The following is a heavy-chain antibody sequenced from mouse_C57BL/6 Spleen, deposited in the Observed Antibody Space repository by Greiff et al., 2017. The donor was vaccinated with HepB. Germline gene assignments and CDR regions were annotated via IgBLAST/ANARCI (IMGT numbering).Heavy chain of an antibody. V-gene: IGHV1-50*01. Sequence: QVQLQQPGAELVKPGASVKLSCKASGYTFTSYWMQWVKQRPGQGLEWIGEIDPSDSYTNYNQKFKGKATLTVDTSSRTAYMQLSSLTSEDSAVYYGARGGDSSVAYGGQGTLVTVSA. CDR3: ARGGDSSVAY. CDR1: GYTFTSYW. D-gene: IGHD3-2*01. J-gene: IGHJ3*01. CDR2: IDPSDSYT.